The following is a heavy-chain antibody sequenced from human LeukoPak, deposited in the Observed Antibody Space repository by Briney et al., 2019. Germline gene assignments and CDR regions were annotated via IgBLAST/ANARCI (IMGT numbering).Heavy chain of an antibody. J-gene: IGHJ4*02. V-gene: IGHV3-23*01. Sequence: GGSLRLSCAASGFTFSSYAMSWVRQAPGKGLEWVSAISGSGGSTYYADSVKGRFTISRDNSKNTLYLQMNSLRAEDTAVYYCARDPLAAAVAAIIDYWGQGTLVTVSS. D-gene: IGHD6-19*01. CDR3: ARDPLAAAVAAIIDY. CDR2: ISGSGGST. CDR1: GFTFSSYA.